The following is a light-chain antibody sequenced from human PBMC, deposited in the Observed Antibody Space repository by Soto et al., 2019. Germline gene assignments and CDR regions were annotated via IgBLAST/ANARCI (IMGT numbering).Light chain of an antibody. CDR1: ISDVGGYNY. V-gene: IGLV2-14*01. Sequence: QSPRTQPASVSGSPGQSVTISCTGTISDVGGYNYVSWYQQHPGKAPKLMIYEVSNRPSGVSNRFSGSKSGNTASLTISGLQAEDEADYYCSSYTSSSTPVFGTGTKVTVL. J-gene: IGLJ1*01. CDR3: SSYTSSSTPV. CDR2: EVS.